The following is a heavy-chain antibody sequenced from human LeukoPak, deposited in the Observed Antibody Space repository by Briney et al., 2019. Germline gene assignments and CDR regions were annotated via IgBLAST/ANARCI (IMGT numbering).Heavy chain of an antibody. CDR2: ISSSGSTI. D-gene: IGHD6-19*01. Sequence: GGSLRLSCAASGFTVSSNYMSWVRQAPGKGLGWVSYISSSGSTIYYADSVKGRFTISRDNAKNSLYLQMNSLRAEDTAVYYCAREAVARNYYYYYGMDVWGKGTTVTVSS. CDR1: GFTVSSNY. J-gene: IGHJ6*04. CDR3: AREAVARNYYYYYGMDV. V-gene: IGHV3-11*04.